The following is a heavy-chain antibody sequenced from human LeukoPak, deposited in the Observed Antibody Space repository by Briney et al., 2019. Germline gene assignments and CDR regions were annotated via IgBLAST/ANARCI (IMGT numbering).Heavy chain of an antibody. J-gene: IGHJ6*02. D-gene: IGHD6-13*01. CDR3: ARDDPIAAAGTFAVTDAAANYYYGMDV. V-gene: IGHV1-69*13. CDR2: IIPIFGTA. CDR1: GGTFTIYA. Sequence: ASVTVSFTASGGTFTIYAISWVRQAPGQGLEWMGGIIPIFGTANYAQKFQGRVTITADESTSTAYMELSSLRSEDTAVYYCARDDPIAAAGTFAVTDAAANYYYGMDVWGQGTTVTVSS.